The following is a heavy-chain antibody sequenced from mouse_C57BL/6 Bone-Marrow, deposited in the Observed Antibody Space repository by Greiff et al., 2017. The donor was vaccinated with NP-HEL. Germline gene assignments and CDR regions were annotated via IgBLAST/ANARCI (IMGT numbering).Heavy chain of an antibody. D-gene: IGHD1-1*01. J-gene: IGHJ4*01. CDR3: ARSTTVVAPAAMDY. CDR1: GFNIKDYY. Sequence: EVMLVESGAELVKPGASVKLSCTASGFNIKDYYMHWVKQRTEQGLEWIGRIDPEDGETKYAPKFQGKATITADTSSNTAYLQLSSLTSEDTAVYYCARSTTVVAPAAMDYWGQGTSVTVSS. V-gene: IGHV14-2*01. CDR2: IDPEDGET.